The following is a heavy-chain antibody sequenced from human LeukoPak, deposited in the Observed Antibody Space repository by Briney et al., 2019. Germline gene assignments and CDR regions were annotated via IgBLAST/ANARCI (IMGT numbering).Heavy chain of an antibody. CDR2: IYYSGST. J-gene: IGHJ6*03. CDR1: GGSISSYY. Sequence: SETLSLTCTVSGGSISSYYWSWIRQPPGKGLEWIGYIYYSGSTNYNPSLKSRVTISVDTSKNQFSLKLSSVTAADTAVYYCARVAAGTLYYYYYMDVWGKGTTVTVSS. V-gene: IGHV4-59*01. CDR3: ARVAAGTLYYYYYMDV. D-gene: IGHD6-13*01.